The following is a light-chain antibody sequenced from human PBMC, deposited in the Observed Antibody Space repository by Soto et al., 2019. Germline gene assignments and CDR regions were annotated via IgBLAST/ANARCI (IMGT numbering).Light chain of an antibody. V-gene: IGKV1-5*01. CDR3: QHYHTQSIT. CDR2: AAS. CDR1: ENIFKF. Sequence: DIQLIQSPATLSASVGDRITITCRASENIFKFLAWYQQRSGSAPNLLIYAASNLETGVPSRFSGSGSGTEFTLTIASLQPDDSATYYCQHYHTQSITFGGGTKVDVK. J-gene: IGKJ4*01.